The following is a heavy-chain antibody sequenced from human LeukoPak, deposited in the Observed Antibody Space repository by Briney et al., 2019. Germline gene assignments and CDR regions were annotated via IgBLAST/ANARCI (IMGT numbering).Heavy chain of an antibody. CDR1: GGTFSSYT. CDR2: IIPILGIA. CDR3: ARDLLGYCSGGSCSHEY. J-gene: IGHJ4*02. V-gene: IGHV1-69*04. D-gene: IGHD2-15*01. Sequence: ASVTVSCKASGGTFSSYTISWVRQAPGQGLEWMGRIIPILGIANYAQKFQGRVTITADKSTSTAYMELSSLRSEDTAVYYCARDLLGYCSGGSCSHEYWGQGTLVTVSS.